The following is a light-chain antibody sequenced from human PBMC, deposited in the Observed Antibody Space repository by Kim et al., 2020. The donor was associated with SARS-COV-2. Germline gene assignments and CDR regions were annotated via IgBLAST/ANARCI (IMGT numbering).Light chain of an antibody. CDR1: KLGDKY. J-gene: IGLJ3*02. V-gene: IGLV3-1*01. CDR3: QAWDSSTAV. Sequence: VSPGKTASITCSGDKLGDKYACWYQQKPGQSPVLVIYQDSKRPSGIPERFSGSNSGNTATLTISGTQAMDEADYYCQAWDSSTAVFGGGTQLTVL. CDR2: QDS.